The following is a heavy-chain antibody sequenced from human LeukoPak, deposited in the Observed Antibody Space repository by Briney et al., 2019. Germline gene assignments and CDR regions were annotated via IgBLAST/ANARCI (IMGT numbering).Heavy chain of an antibody. J-gene: IGHJ1*01. Sequence: GGSLRLSCAASGFTFSSYWMHWLRQAPGKGLVWVSRIKSDGRTNYADSVKGRFTISSDNAKNTVSLQMNSLRADGTGVYYCARARYEGGGYYPEYFRHWEKGTLVTVSS. CDR2: IKSDGRT. V-gene: IGHV3-74*01. D-gene: IGHD3-22*01. CDR1: GFTFSSYW. CDR3: ARARYEGGGYYPEYFRH.